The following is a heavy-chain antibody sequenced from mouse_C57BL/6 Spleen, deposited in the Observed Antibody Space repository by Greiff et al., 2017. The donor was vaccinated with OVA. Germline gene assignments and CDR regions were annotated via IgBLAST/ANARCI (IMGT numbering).Heavy chain of an antibody. Sequence: QVQLKQPGAELVMPGASVKLSCKASGYTFTSYWMHWVKQRPGQGLEWIGEIDPSDSYPNYNQKVKGQSTWTVDKSSSTAYMQLSSLTSEDSAVYYCARSHDGSSDGFADWGQGTLGTVSA. D-gene: IGHD1-1*01. CDR1: GYTFTSYW. V-gene: IGHV1-69*01. CDR3: ARSHDGSSDGFAD. CDR2: IDPSDSYP. J-gene: IGHJ3*01.